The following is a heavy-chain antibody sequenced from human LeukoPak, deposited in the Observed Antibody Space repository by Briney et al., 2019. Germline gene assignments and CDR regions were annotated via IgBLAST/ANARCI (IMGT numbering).Heavy chain of an antibody. D-gene: IGHD2-15*01. Sequence: ASVKVSFKASGYTFTSSYMHWVRQAPGQGLEWMGWINPNSGGTNYAQKFQGRVTMTRDTSISTAYMEMSRLRSDDTAVYYCARGKDCSGGTCYSYYYSGMDVWGQGTTVTVSS. V-gene: IGHV1-2*02. CDR2: INPNSGGT. CDR1: GYTFTSSY. CDR3: ARGKDCSGGTCYSYYYSGMDV. J-gene: IGHJ6*02.